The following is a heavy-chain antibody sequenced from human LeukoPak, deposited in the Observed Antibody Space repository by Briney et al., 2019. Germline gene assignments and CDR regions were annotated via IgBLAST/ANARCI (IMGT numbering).Heavy chain of an antibody. J-gene: IGHJ4*02. D-gene: IGHD6-6*01. CDR3: ARESSTSQTNLFDY. CDR1: GGSISSYY. V-gene: IGHV4-59*01. Sequence: IPSETLSLTCTVSGGSISSYYWSWIRQPPGKGLEWIGYIYYSGSTKYNPSLKSRVTISVDTSKNQFSLKLSSVTAADTAIYYCARESSTSQTNLFDYWGQGTLVTVSS. CDR2: IYYSGST.